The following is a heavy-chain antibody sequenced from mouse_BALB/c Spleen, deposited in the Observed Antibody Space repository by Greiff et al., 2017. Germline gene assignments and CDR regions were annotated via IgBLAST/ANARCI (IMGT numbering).Heavy chain of an antibody. CDR1: GYSFTGYF. D-gene: IGHD1-1*01. V-gene: IGHV1-20*02. J-gene: IGHJ4*01. Sequence: VQLQQSGPELVKPGASVKISCKASGYSFTGYFMNWVMQSHGKSLEWIGRINPYNGDTFYNQKFKGKATLTVDKSSSTAHMELRSLASEDSAVYYCARGTTGAMDYWGQGTSVTVSS. CDR2: INPYNGDT. CDR3: ARGTTGAMDY.